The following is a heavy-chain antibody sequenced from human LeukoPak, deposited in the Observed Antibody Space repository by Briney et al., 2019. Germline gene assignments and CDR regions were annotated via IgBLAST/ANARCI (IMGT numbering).Heavy chain of an antibody. V-gene: IGHV4-59*12. J-gene: IGHJ6*02. CDR3: ARDDSSGWPTYGMDV. CDR2: IYYSGST. Sequence: ASETLSLTCTVSGGSISSYYWSWIRQPPGKGLEWIGYIYYSGSTNYNPSLKSRVTISVDTSKNQFSLKLSSVTAADTAVYYCARDDSSGWPTYGMDVWGQGTTVTVSS. D-gene: IGHD6-19*01. CDR1: GGSISSYY.